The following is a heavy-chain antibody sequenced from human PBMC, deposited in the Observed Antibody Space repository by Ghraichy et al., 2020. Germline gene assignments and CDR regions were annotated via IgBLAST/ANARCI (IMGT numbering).Heavy chain of an antibody. D-gene: IGHD3-16*01. V-gene: IGHV3-9*01. CDR3: AKEVEGGDYYYYGMDV. Sequence: SLNISCAASGFTFDAYAMHWVRQAPGKGLEWVSGISWNSAAVGYADSVKGRFTTSRDNAKNSLHLQMNSLRGEDTALYYCAKEVEGGDYYYYGMDVWGQGTTVTVSS. CDR2: ISWNSAAV. J-gene: IGHJ6*02. CDR1: GFTFDAYA.